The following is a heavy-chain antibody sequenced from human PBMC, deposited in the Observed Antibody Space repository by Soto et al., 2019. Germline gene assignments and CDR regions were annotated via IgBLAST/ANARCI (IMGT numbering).Heavy chain of an antibody. Sequence: QVKLVESGGGVVQPGRSLRLSCAASGFTFRSYAMHWVRQAPGKGLEWVAVISYDGSNKFYADSVKGRFTISRDNSKDTLYLQMNSPRAEDTAVYYCAREDSGYYVEAFDIWGQGTRVTVSS. V-gene: IGHV3-30-3*01. J-gene: IGHJ3*02. D-gene: IGHD5-12*01. CDR2: ISYDGSNK. CDR3: AREDSGYYVEAFDI. CDR1: GFTFRSYA.